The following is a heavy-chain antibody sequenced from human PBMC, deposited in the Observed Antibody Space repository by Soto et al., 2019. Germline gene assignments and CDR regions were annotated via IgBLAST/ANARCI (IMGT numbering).Heavy chain of an antibody. D-gene: IGHD2-2*01. Sequence: GASVKVSCKASGYTFTSYGISWVRQAPGQGLEWMGWISAYNGNTNYAQKLQGRVTMTTDTSTSTAYMELRSLRSDDTAVYYCARAPPSIVLVPAAMRLAGDVWGQGTTVTVSS. CDR1: GYTFTSYG. CDR3: ARAPPSIVLVPAAMRLAGDV. J-gene: IGHJ6*02. V-gene: IGHV1-18*01. CDR2: ISAYNGNT.